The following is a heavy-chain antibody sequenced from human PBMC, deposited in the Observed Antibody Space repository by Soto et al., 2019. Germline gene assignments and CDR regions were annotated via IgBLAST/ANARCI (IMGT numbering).Heavy chain of an antibody. CDR1: GFTFSSYA. J-gene: IGHJ5*02. CDR3: SRARAVAITGGVNRFDP. D-gene: IGHD3-22*01. V-gene: IGHV3-30-3*01. CDR2: ISYDGSNK. Sequence: GGSLRLSCAASGFTFSSYAMHWVRQAPGKGLEWVAVISYDGSNKYYADSVKGRFTISRDNSKNKLYLQMNSLRAEDTAVYYYSRARAVAITGGVNRFDPWGQGTLVTVSS.